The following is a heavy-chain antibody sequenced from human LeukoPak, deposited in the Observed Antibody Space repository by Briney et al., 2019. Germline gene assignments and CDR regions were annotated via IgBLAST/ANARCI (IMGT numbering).Heavy chain of an antibody. Sequence: SETLSLTCTVSGGSISSYYWSWIRQPAGKGLEWIGRIYTSGSTNYNPSLKSRVTMSVDTSKNQFSLKLSSVTAADTAVYYCARDGTVKTGDYFDYWGQGTLVTVSS. V-gene: IGHV4-4*07. CDR1: GGSISSYY. J-gene: IGHJ4*02. CDR3: ARDGTVKTGDYFDY. CDR2: IYTSGST. D-gene: IGHD4-17*01.